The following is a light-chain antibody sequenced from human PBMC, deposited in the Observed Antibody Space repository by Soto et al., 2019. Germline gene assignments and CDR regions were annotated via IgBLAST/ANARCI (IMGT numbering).Light chain of an antibody. CDR1: QSVSSSY. CDR3: QQYGSGYT. Sequence: EIVLTQSPGTLSLSPGERATLSCRASQSVSSSYLAWYQQKHGQAPRLLIYGASSRATGIPDRFSGSGSGTDFTLTISRLEPEDFAVYYCQQYGSGYTFGQGTKLEIK. V-gene: IGKV3-20*01. CDR2: GAS. J-gene: IGKJ2*01.